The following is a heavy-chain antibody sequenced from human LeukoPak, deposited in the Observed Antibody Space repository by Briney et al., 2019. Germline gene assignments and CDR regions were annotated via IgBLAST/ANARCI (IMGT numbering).Heavy chain of an antibody. CDR3: AKDIHSGQQLWVDY. CDR2: ISGDGGST. CDR1: GFTFDDYA. J-gene: IGHJ4*02. D-gene: IGHD5-18*01. V-gene: IGHV3-43*02. Sequence: GSLRLSCAAPGFTFDDYAMHWVRQAPGKGLEWVSLISGDGGSTYYADSVKGRFTISRDNSKNSLYLQMNSLRTEDTALYYCAKDIHSGQQLWVDYWGQGTLVTVSS.